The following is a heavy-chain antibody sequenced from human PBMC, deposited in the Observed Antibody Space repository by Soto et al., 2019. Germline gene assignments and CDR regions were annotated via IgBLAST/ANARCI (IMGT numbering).Heavy chain of an antibody. CDR3: ARHYDYSNYGNGGDEYYYYYYGMDV. CDR2: IYPGDSDT. CDR1: GYSFTSYW. J-gene: IGHJ6*02. Sequence: GESLKISCKGSGYSFTSYWIGWVRQMPGKGLEWMGIIYPGDSDTRYSPSFQGQVTISADKSISTAYLQWSSLKASDTAMYYCARHYDYSNYGNGGDEYYYYYYGMDVWGQGTTVTVSS. D-gene: IGHD4-4*01. V-gene: IGHV5-51*01.